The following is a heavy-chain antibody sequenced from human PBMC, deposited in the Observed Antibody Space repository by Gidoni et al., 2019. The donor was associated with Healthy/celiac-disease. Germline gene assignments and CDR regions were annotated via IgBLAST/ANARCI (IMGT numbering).Heavy chain of an antibody. Sequence: QVQLQQWGAGLLKPSETLSLTCAVYGGSSSGYHWSWIRQPHGQGLEWIGEIKHSGSTNYNPSLKRRVTISVDTSKNQFSLKLSSVTAADTAVYYCARVPRKYCSSTSCYGVNYYYGMDVWGQGTTVTVSS. V-gene: IGHV4-34*01. CDR1: GGSSSGYH. J-gene: IGHJ6*02. CDR2: IKHSGST. CDR3: ARVPRKYCSSTSCYGVNYYYGMDV. D-gene: IGHD2-2*01.